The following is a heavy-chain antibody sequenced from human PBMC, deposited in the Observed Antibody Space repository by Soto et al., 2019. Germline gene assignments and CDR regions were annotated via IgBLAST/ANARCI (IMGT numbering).Heavy chain of an antibody. D-gene: IGHD2-15*01. CDR1: GGSFSGYY. V-gene: IGHV4-34*01. J-gene: IGHJ6*03. CDR2: INHSGST. Sequence: PSETLSFTCAVCGGSFSGYYWCWIRQPPGKGLEWIGEINHSGSTNYNPSLKSRVTISVDTSKNQFSLKLSSVTAADTAVYYCARREYCSGGSCYTPPSYYYYYMDVWGKGTTVTVSS. CDR3: ARREYCSGGSCYTPPSYYYYYMDV.